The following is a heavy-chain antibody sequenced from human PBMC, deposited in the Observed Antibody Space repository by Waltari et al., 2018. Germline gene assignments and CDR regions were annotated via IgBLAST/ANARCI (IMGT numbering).Heavy chain of an antibody. CDR3: AKGYYGSGSYSDY. J-gene: IGHJ4*02. D-gene: IGHD3-10*01. CDR1: GFTFSSYA. Sequence: EVQLVESGGGLVQPGGSLRLSCAASGFTFSSYAMSWVRPAPGKGREWVSAISGGGCSTSYADSVQGGFTISRDKSKNTLYLQMNSLRAEDTSVYYCAKGYYGSGSYSDYWGQGTLVTVSS. V-gene: IGHV3-23*04. CDR2: ISGGGCST.